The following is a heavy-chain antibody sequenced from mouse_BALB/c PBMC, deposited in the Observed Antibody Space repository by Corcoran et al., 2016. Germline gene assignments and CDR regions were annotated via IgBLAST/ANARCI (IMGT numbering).Heavy chain of an antibody. D-gene: IGHD4-1*01. Sequence: EVQLQKSWAELVKPGASVKMFCTASGFNIKDSYMHWVKQRPEQGLEWIGRIDPANGNTKYDPKFQGKATITADTSSNAAYLQRSSLTSEDTAVYYCARSWDVDYWGQGTTLTVSS. J-gene: IGHJ2*01. CDR1: GFNIKDSY. CDR2: IDPANGNT. V-gene: IGHV14-3*02. CDR3: ARSWDVDY.